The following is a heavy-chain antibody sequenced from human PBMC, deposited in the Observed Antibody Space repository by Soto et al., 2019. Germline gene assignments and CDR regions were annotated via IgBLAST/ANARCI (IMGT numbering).Heavy chain of an antibody. Sequence: SQTRSLTCAISGDSISGNSATWNCIRQSPSRGLEWLGSTYYRVKWYNDYAVYMKSRVKVTPYTYKNQFSLHPNSVASEDTAVYYNVREFSYSESSDSYFDYWGQGALVTVSS. CDR3: VREFSYSESSDSYFDY. CDR1: GDSISGNSAT. J-gene: IGHJ4*02. V-gene: IGHV6-1*01. CDR2: TYYRVKWYN. D-gene: IGHD6-19*01.